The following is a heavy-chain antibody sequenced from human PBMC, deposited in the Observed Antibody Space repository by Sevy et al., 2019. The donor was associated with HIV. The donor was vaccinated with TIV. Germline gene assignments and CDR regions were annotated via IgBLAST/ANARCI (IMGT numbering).Heavy chain of an antibody. V-gene: IGHV3-9*01. Sequence: LSLTCAASGFRFEDYGMHWVRRAPGKGLEWVSGMGWNSGSVGYAVSVKGRFTISRDNAKNLLYLQMNSLTSEDTALYYCAKDLLPYGSGSYPLDYWGQGTVVTVSS. D-gene: IGHD3-10*01. CDR1: GFRFEDYG. CDR3: AKDLLPYGSGSYPLDY. J-gene: IGHJ4*02. CDR2: MGWNSGSV.